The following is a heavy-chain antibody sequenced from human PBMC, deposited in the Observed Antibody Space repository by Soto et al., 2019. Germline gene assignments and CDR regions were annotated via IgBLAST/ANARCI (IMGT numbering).Heavy chain of an antibody. V-gene: IGHV1-2*04. CDR3: ARDVDADFRTDFDY. D-gene: IGHD4-17*01. J-gene: IGHJ4*02. CDR1: GYSFTDSK. Sequence: ASVKVSCKTSGYSFTDSKLHWVRQAPGQGLEWMGWVDPNGGGSNSAQKFQGSVTMTWDTSITTAYLDLTRLTTNDTALYYCARDVDADFRTDFDYWGRGTLVTVSS. CDR2: VDPNGGGS.